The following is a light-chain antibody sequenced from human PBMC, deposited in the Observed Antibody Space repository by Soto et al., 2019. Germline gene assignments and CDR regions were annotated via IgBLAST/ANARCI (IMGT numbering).Light chain of an antibody. Sequence: EIVMTQSPATLSVSPGERATLSCRASQSVSSNLAWYQQKPGQAPRLLIYGASTRATGIPARFSGSGSGTEFTLTISSLQSEDLAVYNCQQYNNWPALTFGGGTKVEIK. V-gene: IGKV3-15*01. CDR2: GAS. CDR1: QSVSSN. CDR3: QQYNNWPALT. J-gene: IGKJ4*01.